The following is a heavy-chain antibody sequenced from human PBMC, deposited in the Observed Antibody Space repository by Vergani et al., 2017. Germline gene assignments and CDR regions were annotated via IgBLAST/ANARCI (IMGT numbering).Heavy chain of an antibody. D-gene: IGHD5-12*01. CDR2: VSGSSATP. CDR1: GFSFPGYA. V-gene: IGHV3-23*01. J-gene: IGHJ4*02. CDR3: TKGSRGYTGYFFDY. Sequence: EVQLLESGGGLVQPGGSLRLSCEASGFSFPGYAMSWVRQAPGKGLEWVSSVSGSSATPYYADSVKGRVIISRDNSKNTLHLQMNSLRADDTDVYYCTKGSRGYTGYFFDYWGQGTLATVSS.